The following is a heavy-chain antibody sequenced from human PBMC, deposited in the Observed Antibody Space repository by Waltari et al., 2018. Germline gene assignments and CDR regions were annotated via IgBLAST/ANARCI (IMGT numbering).Heavy chain of an antibody. Sequence: QVQLVQSGAEVKKPGSSVKVSCKASGGTFSSYAISWVRPAPGHGLEWMGGILTILGTANYGQKFQGRVTMTTDESTSTAYMELGSLRSEDTAVYYCARGEKVTVGATTAFDIWGQGTMVTVSS. CDR1: GGTFSSYA. J-gene: IGHJ3*02. CDR3: ARGEKVTVGATTAFDI. V-gene: IGHV1-69*05. CDR2: ILTILGTA. D-gene: IGHD1-26*01.